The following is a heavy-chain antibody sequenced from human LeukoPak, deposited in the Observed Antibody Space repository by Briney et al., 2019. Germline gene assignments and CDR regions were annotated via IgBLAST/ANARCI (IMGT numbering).Heavy chain of an antibody. Sequence: GGSLRLSCAASGFTFSSYSMNWVRQAPGKGLEWVSSISSSSSYIYYADSVKGRFTISRDNAKNSLYLQMNSLRAEDTAVYYCARDEIAVAGGLDYWGQGTLVTVSS. CDR1: GFTFSSYS. CDR2: ISSSSSYI. CDR3: ARDEIAVAGGLDY. V-gene: IGHV3-21*01. J-gene: IGHJ4*02. D-gene: IGHD6-19*01.